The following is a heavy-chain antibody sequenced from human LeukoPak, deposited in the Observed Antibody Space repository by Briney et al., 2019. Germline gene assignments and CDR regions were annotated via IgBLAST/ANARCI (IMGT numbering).Heavy chain of an antibody. J-gene: IGHJ6*03. V-gene: IGHV4-39*07. CDR1: GGSISSTSYY. CDR2: VHYSGSA. Sequence: PSETLSLTCTVSGGSISSTSYYWGWIRQPPGKGLEWIASVHYSGSAYYNPSLKSRVTISVDTTKNQFSLKLSSVTAADTAVYFCASLDYYYYYMDVWGKGTTVTVSS. CDR3: ASLDYYYYYMDV.